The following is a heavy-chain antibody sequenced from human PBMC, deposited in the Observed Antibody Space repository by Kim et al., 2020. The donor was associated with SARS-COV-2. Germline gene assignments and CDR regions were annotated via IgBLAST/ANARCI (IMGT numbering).Heavy chain of an antibody. D-gene: IGHD3-22*01. J-gene: IGHJ4*02. CDR3: VKDPFYDGRDTFFHF. V-gene: IGHV3-23*01. Sequence: GGSLRLSCVASGFTFSHYAMGWVRQAPGMGLEWVATLSGSADKTFYADSVKGRFTISRDNSDNTVSLQMTSLRAGDTAIYYCVKDPFYDGRDTFFHFWGQGTRVTVSS. CDR2: LSGSADKT. CDR1: GFTFSHYA.